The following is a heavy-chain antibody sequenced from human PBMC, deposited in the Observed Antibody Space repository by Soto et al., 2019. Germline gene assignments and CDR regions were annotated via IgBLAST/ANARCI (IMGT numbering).Heavy chain of an antibody. Sequence: SGGSLRLSCAASGFTFSSFGMHWVRQAPGKGLEWVALLSYDGSKEYYADSVKGRFPVSRDNSKNTLYLQMNSLRVEDTAVYFCAKRLLRGTTLSVLDYWGRGTLVTVSS. CDR3: AKRLLRGTTLSVLDY. V-gene: IGHV3-30*18. CDR1: GFTFSSFG. CDR2: LSYDGSKE. J-gene: IGHJ4*02. D-gene: IGHD4-17*01.